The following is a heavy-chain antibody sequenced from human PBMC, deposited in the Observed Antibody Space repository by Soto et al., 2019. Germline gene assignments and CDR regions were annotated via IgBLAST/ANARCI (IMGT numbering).Heavy chain of an antibody. CDR2: IYYSGTT. D-gene: IGHD6-13*01. V-gene: IGHV4-59*01. CDR3: ARVASSMAAAGTFDY. CDR1: AGSITSYY. J-gene: IGHJ4*02. Sequence: PSETLSLTCTVSAGSITSYYWSWIRQPPGKGLEWIGYIYYSGTTNYNPSLKSRVTISVDTSKNQFSLKLSSVTAADTGLYYCARVASSMAAAGTFDYWGQGTLVTVSS.